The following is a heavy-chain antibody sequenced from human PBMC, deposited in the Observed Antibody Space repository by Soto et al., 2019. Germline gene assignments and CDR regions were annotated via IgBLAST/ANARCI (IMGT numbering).Heavy chain of an antibody. CDR2: MNPGSGDT. CDR1: GYSFTNND. D-gene: IGHD3-22*01. V-gene: IGHV1-8*01. J-gene: IGHJ5*02. Sequence: ASVKVSCKASGYSFTNNDVSWVRQATGQGLEWMGWMNPGSGDTGYAQKFQGRVTMTRDISIATAYMELSSLRSDDTAIYYCARYYDSSLDPWGQGTLVTVSS. CDR3: ARYYDSSLDP.